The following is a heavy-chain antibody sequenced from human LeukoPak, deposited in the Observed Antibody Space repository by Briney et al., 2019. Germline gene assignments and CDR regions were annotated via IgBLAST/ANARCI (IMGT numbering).Heavy chain of an antibody. CDR1: GLTFSSYE. CDR3: ARDPSSSSWSPFDY. CDR2: ISNSGSSI. D-gene: IGHD6-13*01. J-gene: IGHJ4*02. V-gene: IGHV3-48*03. Sequence: GGSLRLSCVASGLTFSSYEMNWVRQAPGKGLEWISYISNSGSSIYYADSVMGRFTISRDNAKNSLYLQMNSLRAEDTAVYYCARDPSSSSWSPFDYWGQGTLVTVSS.